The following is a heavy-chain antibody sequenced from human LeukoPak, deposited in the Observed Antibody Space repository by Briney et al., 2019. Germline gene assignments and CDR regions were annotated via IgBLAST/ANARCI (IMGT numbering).Heavy chain of an antibody. CDR2: IWYDGSNK. CDR3: AKDQLGATDFDY. CDR1: GFTFSSYG. Sequence: GRSLRLSCAASGFTFSSYGMHWVRQAPGKGLEWVAVIWYDGSNKYYADSVKGRFTISRDNSKNTMYLQMNSVRAEDTAVYYCAKDQLGATDFDYWGQGTLVTVSS. D-gene: IGHD1-26*01. J-gene: IGHJ4*02. V-gene: IGHV3-33*06.